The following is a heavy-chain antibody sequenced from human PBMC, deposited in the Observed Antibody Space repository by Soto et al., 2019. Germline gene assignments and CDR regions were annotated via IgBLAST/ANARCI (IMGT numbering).Heavy chain of an antibody. V-gene: IGHV1-8*01. CDR1: GYTFTSYD. D-gene: IGHD6-6*01. CDR3: ARRRASRPRNWYFDL. Sequence: QVQLVQSGAEVKKPGASVKVSCKASGYTFTSYDINWVRQATGQGLEWMGWMNPNSGNTGYAQKFQGRVTMARNTSISTAYRELSRLRSEDTAVYDCARRRASRPRNWYFDLWGRGTLVTVSS. CDR2: MNPNSGNT. J-gene: IGHJ2*01.